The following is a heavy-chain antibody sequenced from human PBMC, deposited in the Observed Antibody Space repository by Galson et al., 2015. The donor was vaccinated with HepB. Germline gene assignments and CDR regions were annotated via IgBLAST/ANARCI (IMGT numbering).Heavy chain of an antibody. CDR3: ASDPDTAMVPR. V-gene: IGHV3-30-3*01. CDR2: ISYDGSNK. D-gene: IGHD5-18*01. J-gene: IGHJ4*02. CDR1: GFTFSSYA. Sequence: SLRLSCAASGFTFSSYAMHWVRQAPGKGLEWVAVISYDGSNKYYADSVKGRFTISRDNSKNTLYLQMNSLRAEDTAVYYRASDPDTAMVPRWGQGTLVTVSS.